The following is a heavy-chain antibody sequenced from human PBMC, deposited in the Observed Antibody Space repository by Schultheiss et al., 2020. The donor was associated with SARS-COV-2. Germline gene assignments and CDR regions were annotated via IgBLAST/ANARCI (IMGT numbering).Heavy chain of an antibody. CDR2: INPNSGGT. J-gene: IGHJ6*02. V-gene: IGHV1-2*02. D-gene: IGHD7-27*01. CDR1: GYTFTSYG. CDR3: ATATGEGGYYYYYYGMDV. Sequence: ASVKVSCKASGYTFTSYGISWVRQAPGQGLEWMGWINPNSGGTNYAQKFQGRVTMTRDTSISTAYMELSSLRSEDTAVYYCATATGEGGYYYYYYGMDVWGQGTTVTVSS.